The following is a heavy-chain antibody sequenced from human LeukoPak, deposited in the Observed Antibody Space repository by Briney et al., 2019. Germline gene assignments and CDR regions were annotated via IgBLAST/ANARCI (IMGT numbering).Heavy chain of an antibody. D-gene: IGHD2-2*01. V-gene: IGHV1-69*05. Sequence: GASVKVSCKASGGTFSSYAISWVRQAPGQGLEWMGGIIPIFGTANYAQKFQGRVTITTDESTSTAYMELSSLRSDDTAVYYCARDGSWGVVVPAATWFDPWGQGTLVTVSS. CDR2: IIPIFGTA. J-gene: IGHJ5*02. CDR3: ARDGSWGVVVPAATWFDP. CDR1: GGTFSSYA.